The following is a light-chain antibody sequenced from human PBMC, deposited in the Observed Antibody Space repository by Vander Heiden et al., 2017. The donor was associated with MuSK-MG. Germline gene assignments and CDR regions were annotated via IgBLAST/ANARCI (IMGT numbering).Light chain of an antibody. Sequence: SYEVTQLPPGSVSPGQTATITCSGHNLGDKYTSWYQQKPGQSPVLVLYQDDKRPSGIPERFSGSTSGNTATLTIRGTQIMDEADYYCQAWDNNIVTFGEGTKLTVL. J-gene: IGLJ2*01. CDR2: QDD. CDR3: QAWDNNIVT. V-gene: IGLV3-1*01. CDR1: NLGDKY.